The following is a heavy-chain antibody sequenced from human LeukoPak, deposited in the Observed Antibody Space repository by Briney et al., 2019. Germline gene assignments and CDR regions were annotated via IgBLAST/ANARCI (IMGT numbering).Heavy chain of an antibody. V-gene: IGHV4-4*07. D-gene: IGHD2-2*01. Sequence: SETLSLTCTVSGGSISSYYWSWIRQPAGKGLEWIGRIYTSGSTNYNPSLKSRVTMSVDTSKNQFSLKLSSVTAADTAVYYCARHALKGVLAAIDYWGQGTLVTVSS. J-gene: IGHJ4*02. CDR2: IYTSGST. CDR3: ARHALKGVLAAIDY. CDR1: GGSISSYY.